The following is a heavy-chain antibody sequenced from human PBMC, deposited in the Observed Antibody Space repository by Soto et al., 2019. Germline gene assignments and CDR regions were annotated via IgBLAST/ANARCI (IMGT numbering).Heavy chain of an antibody. CDR1: GDSVSTNSAA. Sequence: SQTLSLTCAISGDSVSTNSAAWNWIRPSPSRGLEWLGRTYYRSKWYNDYAVSVKSRITINPDTSKNQFSLQLNSVTPDDTAVYYCARVVGATTFDYWGQGTLVTVSS. J-gene: IGHJ4*02. CDR3: ARVVGATTFDY. V-gene: IGHV6-1*01. CDR2: TYYRSKWYN. D-gene: IGHD1-26*01.